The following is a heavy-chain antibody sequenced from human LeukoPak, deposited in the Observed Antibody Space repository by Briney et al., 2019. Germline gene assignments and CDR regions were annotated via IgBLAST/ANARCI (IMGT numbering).Heavy chain of an antibody. Sequence: SETLSLTCTVSGGSISSSSYYWGWIRQPPGKGLEWIGSIYHSGSTYYNPSLKSRVTISVDTSKNQFSLKLSSVTAADTAVYYCARVDQYQLLYVPYNWFDPWGQGTLVTVSS. J-gene: IGHJ5*02. V-gene: IGHV4-39*07. CDR1: GGSISSSSYY. D-gene: IGHD2-2*02. CDR3: ARVDQYQLLYVPYNWFDP. CDR2: IYHSGST.